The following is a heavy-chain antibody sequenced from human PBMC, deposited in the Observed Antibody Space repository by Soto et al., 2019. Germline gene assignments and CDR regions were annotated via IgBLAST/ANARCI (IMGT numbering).Heavy chain of an antibody. J-gene: IGHJ6*02. V-gene: IGHV5-51*01. CDR2: IYPGDSDT. CDR3: ARQGTAPDYYYYGMDV. D-gene: IGHD5-18*01. Sequence: GECLKISCKGSGYSFTSDWIGWVRQMPGKGLEWMGIIYPGDSDTRYSPSFQGQVTISADKSISTAYLQWSSLKASDTAMYYCARQGTAPDYYYYGMDVWGQGTTVTVSS. CDR1: GYSFTSDW.